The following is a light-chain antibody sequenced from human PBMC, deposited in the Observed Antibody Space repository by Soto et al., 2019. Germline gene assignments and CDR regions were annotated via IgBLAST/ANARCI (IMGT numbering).Light chain of an antibody. J-gene: IGKJ4*01. CDR3: HQRRQWPLT. CDR2: DVS. CDR1: QSMGSL. V-gene: IGKV3-11*01. Sequence: IVFTQSPGTLSFSPGARGTLSSMASQSMGSLLGWYQQKPGRAPRLLISDVSNRATGIPARFSGSGSGTDFTLTISSLESEDFAVYYCHQRRQWPLTFGGGTKVDIK.